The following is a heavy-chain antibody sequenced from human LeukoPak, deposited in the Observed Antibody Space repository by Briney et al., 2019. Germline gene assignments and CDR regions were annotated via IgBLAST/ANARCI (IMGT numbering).Heavy chain of an antibody. V-gene: IGHV3-21*01. Sequence: GGSLRLSYAASGFTFSRHNMKWVRQTPGKGLEWVSSISTSSSFIYYADSVKGRFTISRDNARNSLYLEMNSLRAEDTAIYYCARNYDFWSSPQGYMDVWGKGTTVIVSS. D-gene: IGHD3/OR15-3a*01. CDR2: ISTSSSFI. J-gene: IGHJ6*03. CDR3: ARNYDFWSSPQGYMDV. CDR1: GFTFSRHN.